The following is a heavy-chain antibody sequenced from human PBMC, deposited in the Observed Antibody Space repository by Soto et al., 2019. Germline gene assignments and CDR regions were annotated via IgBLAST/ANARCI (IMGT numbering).Heavy chain of an antibody. Sequence: EVQLVESGGGLVKPGGSLRLSCAASGFTFSSYSMNWVRQAPGKGLEWVSSISSSSSYIYYADSVKGRFTISRDNAKNSLYLQMNSLRAEDTAVYYCARGCSSTSCLDYWGQGTLVTVSS. V-gene: IGHV3-21*01. CDR1: GFTFSSYS. D-gene: IGHD2-2*01. CDR2: ISSSSSYI. J-gene: IGHJ4*02. CDR3: ARGCSSTSCLDY.